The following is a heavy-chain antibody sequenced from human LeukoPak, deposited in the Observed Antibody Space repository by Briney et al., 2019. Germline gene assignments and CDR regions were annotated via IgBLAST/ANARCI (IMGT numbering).Heavy chain of an antibody. CDR1: GGSFSGYY. J-gene: IGHJ4*02. CDR2: INHSGST. CDR3: ARGQVGATKDFDY. D-gene: IGHD1-26*01. V-gene: IGHV4-34*01. Sequence: SETLSLTCAVYGGSFSGYYWSWIRQPPGKGLEWIGEINHSGSTNYNPSLKSRVTISVDTSKNQFSLKLSSVTAADTAVYYCARGQVGATKDFDYWGQGTLVTVFS.